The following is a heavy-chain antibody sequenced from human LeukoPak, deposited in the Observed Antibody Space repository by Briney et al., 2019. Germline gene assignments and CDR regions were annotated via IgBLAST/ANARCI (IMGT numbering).Heavy chain of an antibody. V-gene: IGHV3-48*01. Sequence: PGGSLRLSCAASGFTFSSYNMDWVRQAPGKGLEWVSYISSSGTTMYYADSVKGRFTISRDNSKNTLYLQMNSLRAEDTAVYYCARGDHAIAAQRYYFDYWGQGTLVTVSS. CDR3: ARGDHAIAAQRYYFDY. J-gene: IGHJ4*02. CDR1: GFTFSSYN. D-gene: IGHD6-13*01. CDR2: ISSSGTTM.